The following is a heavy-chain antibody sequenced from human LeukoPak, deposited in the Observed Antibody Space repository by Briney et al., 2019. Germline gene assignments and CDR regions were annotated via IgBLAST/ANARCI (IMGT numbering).Heavy chain of an antibody. D-gene: IGHD2-15*01. V-gene: IGHV3-66*01. Sequence: GGSLRLSCAASGFTVSSNYMSWVRQAPGKGLEWGSVIYSGGSTYYAASVKGRFTISRDNSKNTLYLQMNSLRAEDTAVYYCAREHPGYCSGGSCYSLDYWGQGTLVTVSS. CDR2: IYSGGST. J-gene: IGHJ4*02. CDR1: GFTVSSNY. CDR3: AREHPGYCSGGSCYSLDY.